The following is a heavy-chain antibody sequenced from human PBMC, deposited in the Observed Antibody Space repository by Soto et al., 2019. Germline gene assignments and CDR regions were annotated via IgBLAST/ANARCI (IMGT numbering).Heavy chain of an antibody. CDR3: ARDPSGSGPDFDY. V-gene: IGHV3-21*01. CDR1: GFTFSSYH. CDR2: ITSSGV. D-gene: IGHD3-10*01. J-gene: IGHJ4*02. Sequence: GGSLRLSCAASGFTFSSYHMNWVRQAPGKGLEWVSSITSSGVYYRDSVKGRFTISGDNAKNSLYLQMNSLRAEDTAVYYCARDPSGSGPDFDYWGQGILATVSS.